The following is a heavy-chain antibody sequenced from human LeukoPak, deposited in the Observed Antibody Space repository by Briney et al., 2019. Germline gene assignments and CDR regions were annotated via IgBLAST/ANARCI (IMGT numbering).Heavy chain of an antibody. CDR2: ISYDGSNK. Sequence: GGSVRLFCAASGVTFSSYGMHWVRQAPGKGLEWVAVISYDGSNKYYADSVKGRFTISRDNSKNTLYLQMNSLRAEDTAVYYCAKSDDRAAFDIWGQGTMVTVSS. D-gene: IGHD5-24*01. CDR3: AKSDDRAAFDI. V-gene: IGHV3-30*18. J-gene: IGHJ3*02. CDR1: GVTFSSYG.